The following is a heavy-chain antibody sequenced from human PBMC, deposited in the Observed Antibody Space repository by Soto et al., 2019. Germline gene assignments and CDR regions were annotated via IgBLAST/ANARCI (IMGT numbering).Heavy chain of an antibody. Sequence: SETLSLTCTVSGGSISSSSYYWGWIRQPPGKGLEWIGSIYYSGSTYYNPSLKSRVTISVDTSKNQFSLKLSSVTAADTAVYYCARDCSGWFDPWGQGTLVTVSS. D-gene: IGHD2-15*01. CDR1: GGSISSSSYY. J-gene: IGHJ5*02. V-gene: IGHV4-39*02. CDR3: ARDCSGWFDP. CDR2: IYYSGST.